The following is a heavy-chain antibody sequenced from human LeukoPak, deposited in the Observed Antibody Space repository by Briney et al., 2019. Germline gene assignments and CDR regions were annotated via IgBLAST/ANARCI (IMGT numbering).Heavy chain of an antibody. CDR2: IKTDGSEK. Sequence: SGGSLRLSCEGSGFTFSNYWMGWVRQAPGKGLQWVANIKTDGSEKYYVDSVKGRFTISRDNAKNSLYLQMNSLRAEDTAVYYCATYSSLNRREFQFWGQGTLLTLSS. D-gene: IGHD3-22*01. J-gene: IGHJ1*01. CDR1: GFTFSNYW. V-gene: IGHV3-7*01. CDR3: ATYSSLNRREFQF.